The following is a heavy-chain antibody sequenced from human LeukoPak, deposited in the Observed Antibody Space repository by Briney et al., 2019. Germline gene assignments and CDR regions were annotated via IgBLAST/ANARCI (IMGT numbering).Heavy chain of an antibody. Sequence: PGGSLRLSCAASGFTVSSNYMSWVRQAPRKGLEWVSVIYSGGSTYYADYVKGRFTISRDNSKNTLYLQMNSLRAEDTGRDYWAKMGELGTHFQYWGQGTLVTVSS. CDR2: IYSGGST. CDR1: GFTVSSNY. V-gene: IGHV3-53*01. CDR3: AKMGELGTHFQY. D-gene: IGHD3-16*01. J-gene: IGHJ1*01.